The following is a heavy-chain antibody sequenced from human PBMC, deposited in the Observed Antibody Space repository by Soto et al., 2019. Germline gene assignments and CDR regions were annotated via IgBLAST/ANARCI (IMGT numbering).Heavy chain of an antibody. CDR1: GYNFAGSG. D-gene: IGHD1-7*01. J-gene: IGHJ4*02. V-gene: IGHV1-18*04. Sequence: QVQLVQSGAEVKKPGASVKVSCKASGYNFAGSGFIWVRQAPGQGLEWMGWISANSGDTNYAQNLQGRVTMTTDTSTSTAYMELRSLTSDDTAVYYCARAGASNWNYVSSSSWGQGTLVTFSS. CDR2: ISANSGDT. CDR3: ARAGASNWNYVSSSS.